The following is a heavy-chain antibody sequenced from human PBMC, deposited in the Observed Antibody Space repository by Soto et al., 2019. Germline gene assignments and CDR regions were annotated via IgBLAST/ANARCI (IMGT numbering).Heavy chain of an antibody. CDR1: GDSISSYY. V-gene: IGHV4-59*01. CDR2: ICNSGST. J-gene: IGHJ4*02. D-gene: IGHD4-4*01. Sequence: SETLSLTCTVSGDSISSYYWSWIRQPPGKGLEWIGHICNSGSTNYNPSLKSRVTISVDTSKKQISLKLTSVTAADTAVYYCATYDYSNHYFDCWGQGTLVTVSS. CDR3: ATYDYSNHYFDC.